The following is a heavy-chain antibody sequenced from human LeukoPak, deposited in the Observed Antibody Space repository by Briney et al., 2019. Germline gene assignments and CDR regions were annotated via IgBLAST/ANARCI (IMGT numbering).Heavy chain of an antibody. CDR3: AKDRSGLIESSALDI. CDR1: GLTFDDYA. V-gene: IGHV3-9*01. Sequence: PGRSLRLSCAASGLTFDDYAMHWVRQAPGKGLEWVSGISWNSGSIGYADSVKGRFTISRDNAKNSLYLQMNSLRAEDTALYYCAKDRSGLIESSALDIWGQGTMVTVSS. J-gene: IGHJ3*02. CDR2: ISWNSGSI. D-gene: IGHD3-3*01.